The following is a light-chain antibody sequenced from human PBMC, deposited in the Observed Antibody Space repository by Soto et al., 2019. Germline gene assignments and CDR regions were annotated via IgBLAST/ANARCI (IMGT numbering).Light chain of an antibody. CDR3: QQYDNLPRT. CDR1: QGISSY. J-gene: IGKJ4*01. V-gene: IGKV1-33*01. CDR2: DAS. Sequence: DIQMSQSPSSLSASVGDRVTIXXRASQGISSYLAWYQQKPGKAPKLXIYDASNLETGVPSRFSGSGSGTDFTFTISSLQPEDIAAYYCQQYDNLPRTFGGGTKVDIK.